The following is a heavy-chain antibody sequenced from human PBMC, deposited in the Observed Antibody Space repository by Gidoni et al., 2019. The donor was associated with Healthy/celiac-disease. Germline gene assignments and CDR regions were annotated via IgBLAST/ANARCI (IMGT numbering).Heavy chain of an antibody. D-gene: IGHD6-19*01. CDR1: GFTFSSYG. V-gene: IGHV3-30*18. CDR2: ISYDGSNK. J-gene: IGHJ6*02. CDR3: AKDIAVAGTSGGRYGMDV. Sequence: QVQLVESGGGVVQPGRSLRLSCAASGFTFSSYGMHGVRQAPGKGLEWVAVISYDGSNKYYADSVKGRFTISRDNSKNTLYLQMNSLRAEDTAVYYCAKDIAVAGTSGGRYGMDVWGQGTTVTVSS.